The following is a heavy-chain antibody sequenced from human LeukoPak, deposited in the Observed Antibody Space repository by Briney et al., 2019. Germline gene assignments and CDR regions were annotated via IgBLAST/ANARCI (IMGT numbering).Heavy chain of an antibody. J-gene: IGHJ3*01. CDR2: IYHSGTT. CDR1: GGSFSGYY. CDR3: AKAPYLSSGS. D-gene: IGHD3-22*01. Sequence: PSETLSLTCAVYGGSFSGYYWSSIRQPPGKGLEWIGEIYHSGTTNYNPSLKSRVTISLDTSKNQFSLILSSVTAADTAVYYCAKAPYLSSGSWGQGTMVTVSS. V-gene: IGHV4-34*01.